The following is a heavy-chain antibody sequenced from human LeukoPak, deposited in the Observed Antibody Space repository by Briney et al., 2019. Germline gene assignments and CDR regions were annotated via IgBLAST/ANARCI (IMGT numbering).Heavy chain of an antibody. Sequence: SETLSLNCTVSGGSISSYYWSWIRQPPGKGLEWIGYIYYSGSTNYNPSLKSRVTISVDTSKNQFSLKLSSVTAADTAVYYCARDSYYDFWSGYSPYWYFDLWGRGTLVTVSS. CDR1: GGSISSYY. J-gene: IGHJ2*01. V-gene: IGHV4-59*01. D-gene: IGHD3-3*01. CDR2: IYYSGST. CDR3: ARDSYYDFWSGYSPYWYFDL.